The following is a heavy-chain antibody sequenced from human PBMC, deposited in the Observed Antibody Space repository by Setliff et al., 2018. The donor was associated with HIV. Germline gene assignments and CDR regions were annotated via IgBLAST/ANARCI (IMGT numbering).Heavy chain of an antibody. CDR3: AIDMVGGWLRPMPDF. V-gene: IGHV1-24*01. CDR2: FDPEDGET. Sequence: ASVKVSCKVSGFTLREVSMHWVRQAPGKGLEWMGYFDPEDGETVYAQKFQGRVTMTEDTSTDTAHMELSGLRSEDTAVYYCAIDMVGGWLRPMPDFWGQGALVTAPQ. D-gene: IGHD2-2*01. J-gene: IGHJ4*02. CDR1: GFTLREVS.